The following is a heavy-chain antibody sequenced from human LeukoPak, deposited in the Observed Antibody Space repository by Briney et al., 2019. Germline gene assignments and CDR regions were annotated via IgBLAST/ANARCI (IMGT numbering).Heavy chain of an antibody. V-gene: IGHV3-48*03. CDR1: GFTFSSYE. CDR3: ARTPGIAAAEPPEYYFDY. J-gene: IGHJ4*02. Sequence: QPGGSLRLSCAASGFTFSSYEMNWVRQAPGKGLEWVSYISSSGSNIYYADSVKGRFTISRDNAKNSLYLQMNSLRAEDTAVYYCARTPGIAAAEPPEYYFDYWGQGTLVTVSS. D-gene: IGHD6-13*01. CDR2: ISSSGSNI.